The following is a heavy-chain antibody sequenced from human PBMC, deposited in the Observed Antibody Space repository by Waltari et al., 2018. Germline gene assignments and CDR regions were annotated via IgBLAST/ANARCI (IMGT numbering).Heavy chain of an antibody. CDR1: GGSISSSSYY. Sequence: QLQLQESGPGLAKPSETLSLTCTVSGGSISSSSYYWGWIRQPPGKGLEWIGSIYYSGSTYYNPSLKSRVTISVDTSKNQFSLKLSSVTAADTAVYYCARESMIVVVITVGYYFDYWGQGTLVTVSS. CDR2: IYYSGST. CDR3: ARESMIVVVITVGYYFDY. D-gene: IGHD3-22*01. V-gene: IGHV4-39*07. J-gene: IGHJ4*02.